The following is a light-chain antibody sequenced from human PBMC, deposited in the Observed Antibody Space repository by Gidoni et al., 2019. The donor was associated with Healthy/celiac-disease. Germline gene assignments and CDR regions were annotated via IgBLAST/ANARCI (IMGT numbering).Light chain of an antibody. Sequence: DIVMTQSPDSLAVSLGERATINCKSSQSVVYSSNNKNYLAWYQQKPGQPPKLLIYWASTRESGVPDRFGGSGSGTDFTLTISSLQAEDVAVYYCQQYYSTPYTFGQXTKLEIK. CDR2: WAS. J-gene: IGKJ2*01. CDR1: QSVVYSSNNKNY. CDR3: QQYYSTPYT. V-gene: IGKV4-1*01.